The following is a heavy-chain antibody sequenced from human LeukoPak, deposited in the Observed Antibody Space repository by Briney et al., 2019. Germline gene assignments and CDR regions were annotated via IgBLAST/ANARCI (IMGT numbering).Heavy chain of an antibody. CDR3: AREHYYDSSGPNDY. J-gene: IGHJ4*02. D-gene: IGHD3-22*01. CDR1: GFTFSDYY. V-gene: IGHV3-11*01. Sequence: GGSLRLSCAASGFTFSDYYMSWIRQAPGKGLEWVSYISSSGSTIYYADSVKGRFTISRDNAKNSLYLQMNSLRAKDTAVYYCAREHYYDSSGPNDYWGQGTLVTVSS. CDR2: ISSSGSTI.